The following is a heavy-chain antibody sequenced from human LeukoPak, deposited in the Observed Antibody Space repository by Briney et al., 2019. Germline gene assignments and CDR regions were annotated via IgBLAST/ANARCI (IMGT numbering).Heavy chain of an antibody. J-gene: IGHJ3*02. CDR1: GFTFSSYG. V-gene: IGHV3-30*02. CDR3: AAPQTSTSGWLRDAFDI. CDR2: IRYDGSNK. Sequence: HPGGSLRLSCAASGFTFSSYGMHWVRQAPGKGLEWVAFIRYDGSNKYYADSVKGRFTISRDNSKNTLYLQMNSLRTEDTAVYYCAAPQTSTSGWLRDAFDIWGQGTMVTVSS. D-gene: IGHD6-19*01.